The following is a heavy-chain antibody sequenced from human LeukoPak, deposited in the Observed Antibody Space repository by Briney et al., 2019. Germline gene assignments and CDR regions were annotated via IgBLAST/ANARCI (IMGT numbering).Heavy chain of an antibody. J-gene: IGHJ4*02. CDR2: ISGPGGST. D-gene: IGHD5-18*01. V-gene: IGHV3-23*01. Sequence: TGGSLRLSCAASGFTFSSYAMSWARQAPGKGLEWVSVISGPGGSTFYADSVKGRFTISRDNSKNTLYLQMNSLRAEDTAVYYCAKVSGYGTFDYWGQGTLVTVSS. CDR1: GFTFSSYA. CDR3: AKVSGYGTFDY.